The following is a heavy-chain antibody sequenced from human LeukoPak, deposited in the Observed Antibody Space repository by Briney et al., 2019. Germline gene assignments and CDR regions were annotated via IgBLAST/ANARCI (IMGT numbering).Heavy chain of an antibody. V-gene: IGHV4-34*01. CDR1: GGSFSGCY. D-gene: IGHD5-18*01. Sequence: SETLSLTCAVYGGSFSGCYWSWIRQPPGKGLEWIGEKNHSGRTNYNPSLKSRLTISVDTSKNQFSLKLSSVTAADTAVYYCARARGYSYGLRPVYDYWGQGTLVTVSS. CDR2: KNHSGRT. CDR3: ARARGYSYGLRPVYDY. J-gene: IGHJ4*02.